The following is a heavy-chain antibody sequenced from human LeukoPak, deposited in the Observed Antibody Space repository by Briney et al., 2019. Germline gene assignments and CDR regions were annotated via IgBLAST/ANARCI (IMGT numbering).Heavy chain of an antibody. Sequence: SVKVSCKASGGTFSSYAISWVRQAPGQGLEWMGGIIPIFGTANYAQKFQGRVTITADESTSTAYMELSSLRSEDTAVYSCARDRGNDAPMDVWGQGTTVTVSS. D-gene: IGHD1-1*01. J-gene: IGHJ6*02. CDR3: ARDRGNDAPMDV. CDR1: GGTFSSYA. V-gene: IGHV1-69*13. CDR2: IIPIFGTA.